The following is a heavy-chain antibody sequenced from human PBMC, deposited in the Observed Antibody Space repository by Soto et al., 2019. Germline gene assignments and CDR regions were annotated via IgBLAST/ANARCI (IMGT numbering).Heavy chain of an antibody. CDR1: GFTFSSYG. J-gene: IGHJ6*02. CDR2: IWYDGSNK. CDR3: ARENQDYYYGMDV. V-gene: IGHV3-33*01. Sequence: GGSLRLSCAASGFTFSSYGMHWVRQAPGKGLEWVAVIWYDGSNKYYADSVEGRFTISRDNSKNTLYLQMNSLRAEDTAVYYCARENQDYYYGMDVWGQGTTVTVSS.